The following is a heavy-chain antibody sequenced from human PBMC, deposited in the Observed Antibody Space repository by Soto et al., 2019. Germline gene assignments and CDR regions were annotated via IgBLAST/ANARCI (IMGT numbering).Heavy chain of an antibody. D-gene: IGHD3-22*01. J-gene: IGHJ4*02. V-gene: IGHV3-30*18. CDR3: AKDEYYYSRSGYYIFDS. Sequence: GGSLRLSCAASGVSFSTYGMHWVRQDPGKGLEWVAFISNDGSNKYYADSVKGRFTISRDNSKKTLYLQMNSLRPEDTALYYCAKDEYYYSRSGYYIFDSWGQGTLVTVSS. CDR1: GVSFSTYG. CDR2: ISNDGSNK.